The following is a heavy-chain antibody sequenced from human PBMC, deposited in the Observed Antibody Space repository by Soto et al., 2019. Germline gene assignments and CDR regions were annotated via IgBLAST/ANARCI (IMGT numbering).Heavy chain of an antibody. D-gene: IGHD3-3*01. V-gene: IGHV4-34*01. CDR2: ITRSGST. CDR1: NCSVGDYS. J-gene: IGHJ4*02. Sequence: GQPHLGGPGLLRLSEPLSLISGVFNCSVGDYSWTWIRQPPGKGLEWLGEITRSGSTNYNPSLKSRLTISLDTSKNQFSLRLTSVTAADTAVYYCATGDDLDYWGQGALVTVSS. CDR3: ATGDDLDY.